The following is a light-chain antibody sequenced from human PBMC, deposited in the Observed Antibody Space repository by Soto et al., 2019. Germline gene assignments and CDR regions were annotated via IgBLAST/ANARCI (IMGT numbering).Light chain of an antibody. Sequence: QSALTQPASVSGSPGQLITISCTGTSSDVGGYNYVSWYQQHPGKAPKLMIYEVSNRPSGVSNRFSGSKSGNTASLTISGLQAEDEADYYCSSYTSSSTPAVFGTGTKVTVL. J-gene: IGLJ1*01. CDR3: SSYTSSSTPAV. CDR1: SSDVGGYNY. V-gene: IGLV2-14*01. CDR2: EVS.